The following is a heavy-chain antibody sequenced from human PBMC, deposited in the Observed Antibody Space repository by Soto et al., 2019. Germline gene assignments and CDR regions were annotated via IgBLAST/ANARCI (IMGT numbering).Heavy chain of an antibody. Sequence: GGSLRLSCAASGFTFSSYSMNWVRQAPGKGLEWVSSISSSSSYIYYADSVKGRFTISRDNAKNSLYLQMNSLRAEDTAVYYCAREGLRDSSSWYGGWFDPWGQGTLVTVSS. D-gene: IGHD6-13*01. J-gene: IGHJ5*02. CDR1: GFTFSSYS. CDR3: AREGLRDSSSWYGGWFDP. CDR2: ISSSSSYI. V-gene: IGHV3-21*01.